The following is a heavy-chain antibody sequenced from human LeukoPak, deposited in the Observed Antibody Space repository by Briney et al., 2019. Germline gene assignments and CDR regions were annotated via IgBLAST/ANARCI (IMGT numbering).Heavy chain of an antibody. Sequence: GRSLRPSCAASGFTFSYYGMHWVRQAPGKGLEWVAVISYDGSNKYYAESVKGRFTISRDNSKNTLYLQMNSLRAEDTAVYYCAKDYYDSSGYYNDAFDMWGQGTMVTVSS. J-gene: IGHJ3*02. CDR1: GFTFSYYG. CDR2: ISYDGSNK. V-gene: IGHV3-30*18. CDR3: AKDYYDSSGYYNDAFDM. D-gene: IGHD3-22*01.